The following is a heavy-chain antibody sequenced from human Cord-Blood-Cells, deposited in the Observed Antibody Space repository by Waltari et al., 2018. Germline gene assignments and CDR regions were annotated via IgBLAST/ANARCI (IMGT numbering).Heavy chain of an antibody. CDR3: ARGGGSYPLDY. J-gene: IGHJ4*02. CDR2: IKHSGST. Sequence: QVQLQQWGAGLLKPSETLSLTCAVYGGSFSGYYWSWIRQPPGKGLEWIGEIKHSGSTNYTPSLKSRVTISVDTSKNQFSLKLSSVTAADTAVYYCARGGGSYPLDYWGQGTLVTVSS. D-gene: IGHD1-26*01. V-gene: IGHV4-34*01. CDR1: GGSFSGYY.